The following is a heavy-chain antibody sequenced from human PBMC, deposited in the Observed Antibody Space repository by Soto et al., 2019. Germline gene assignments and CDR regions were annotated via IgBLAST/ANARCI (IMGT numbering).Heavy chain of an antibody. CDR3: ATSYGSGYRAFDY. V-gene: IGHV1-69*02. CDR1: GDTFNFYS. Sequence: QVQLVQSGAEVKRPGSSVKVSCKASGDTFNFYSINWVRQAPGLGLEWLGRVNPILSLSNYAQRFQGRVTMTADKSTSTAYMILNSLKSEDTAIYYCATSYGSGYRAFDYWGQVALVTVSS. J-gene: IGHJ4*02. D-gene: IGHD3-10*01. CDR2: VNPILSLS.